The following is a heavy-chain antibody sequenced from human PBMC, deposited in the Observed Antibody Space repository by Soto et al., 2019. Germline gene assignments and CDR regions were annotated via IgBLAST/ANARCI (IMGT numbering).Heavy chain of an antibody. CDR2: LQTDGSHP. J-gene: IGHJ4*02. CDR1: GFTSNSYW. V-gene: IGHV3-74*01. Sequence: EVQLVESGGGLVQPGGSLRLSFVASGFTSNSYWMPWVRQAPGKGLMWVSRLQTDGSHPDYADSVKGRFTISRDNAKNTLYLQMNNLRAEDTAVYYCARGGDPDYWGQGTLVTVSS. CDR3: ARGGDPDY. D-gene: IGHD2-21*02.